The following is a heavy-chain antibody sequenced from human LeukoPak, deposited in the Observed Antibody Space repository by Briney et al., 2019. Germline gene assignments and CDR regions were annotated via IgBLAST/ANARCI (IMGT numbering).Heavy chain of an antibody. J-gene: IGHJ4*02. D-gene: IGHD1-1*01. Sequence: GGSLRLSCTGSGYSFTSYWIGWVRQMPGKGVEWMGVIYPGESDTRYTRSFQGEGTISDDKSISTAYLQWSSLKASDTAMYYCARREKYRGSYYFDYWGQGTLVTVSS. V-gene: IGHV5-51*01. CDR3: ARREKYRGSYYFDY. CDR1: GYSFTSYW. CDR2: IYPGESDT.